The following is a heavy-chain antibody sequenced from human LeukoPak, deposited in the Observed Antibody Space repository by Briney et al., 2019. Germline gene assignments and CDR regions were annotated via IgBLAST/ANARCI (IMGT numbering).Heavy chain of an antibody. CDR1: GGSISSGSYY. J-gene: IGHJ4*02. D-gene: IGHD6-13*01. CDR2: IYYSGRT. CDR3: ARRLAGTEDY. Sequence: SETLSLTCTVSGGSISSGSYYWDWIRQPPGKGLEWIGSIYYSGRTYYNPSLKSRVTISVDTSKNQFSLKLSSVTAADTAVYYCARRLAGTEDYWGQGTLVTVSS. V-gene: IGHV4-39*01.